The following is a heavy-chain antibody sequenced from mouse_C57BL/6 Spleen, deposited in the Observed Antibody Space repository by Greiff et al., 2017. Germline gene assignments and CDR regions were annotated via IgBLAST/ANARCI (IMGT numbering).Heavy chain of an antibody. V-gene: IGHV1-82*01. CDR1: GYAFSSSW. J-gene: IGHJ2*01. CDR2: IYPEDGDT. D-gene: IGHD2-2*01. CDR3: ARGGGYGVDY. Sequence: VQVVESGPELVKPGASVKISCKASGYAFSSSWMNWVKQRPGKGLEWIGRIYPEDGDTNYNGKFKGKATLTVDKSSSTAYMQLSSLTSEDSAVYYCARGGGYGVDYWGQGTTLTVSS.